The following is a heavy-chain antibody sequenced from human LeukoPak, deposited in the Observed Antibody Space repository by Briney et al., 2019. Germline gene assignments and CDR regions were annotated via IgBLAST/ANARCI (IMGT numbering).Heavy chain of an antibody. CDR1: GGSISSGSYY. Sequence: PSQTLSLTCTVSGGSISSGSYYWSWIRQPAGKGLEWIGRIYTSGSTNYNPSLKSRVTISVDTSKNQFSLKLSSVTAADTAVYYCARVYPGLGYLDYWGQGTLVTVSS. CDR2: IYTSGST. CDR3: ARVYPGLGYLDY. V-gene: IGHV4-61*02. J-gene: IGHJ4*02. D-gene: IGHD3-22*01.